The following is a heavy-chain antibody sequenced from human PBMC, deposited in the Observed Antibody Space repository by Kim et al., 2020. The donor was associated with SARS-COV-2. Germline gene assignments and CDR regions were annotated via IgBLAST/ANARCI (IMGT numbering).Heavy chain of an antibody. CDR3: ARDREQWEYYYYGMDV. Sequence: KLQGRVTMTTDTSTSTAYMELRSLRSDDTAVYYCARDREQWEYYYYGMDVWGQGTTVTVSS. D-gene: IGHD1-26*01. J-gene: IGHJ6*02. V-gene: IGHV1-18*01.